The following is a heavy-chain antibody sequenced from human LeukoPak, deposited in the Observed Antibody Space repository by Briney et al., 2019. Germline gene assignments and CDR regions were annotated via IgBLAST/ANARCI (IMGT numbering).Heavy chain of an antibody. CDR3: ARVVRYNSIAVAERLDY. CDR1: GGSFSGYY. J-gene: IGHJ4*02. CDR2: INHSGST. D-gene: IGHD6-19*01. V-gene: IGHV4-34*01. Sequence: SETLSLTCAVYGGSFSGYYWSWIRQPPGKGLEWIGEINHSGSTNYNPSLKSRVTISVDTSKNQFSLKLSSVTAADTAVYYCARVVRYNSIAVAERLDYWSQGTLVTVSS.